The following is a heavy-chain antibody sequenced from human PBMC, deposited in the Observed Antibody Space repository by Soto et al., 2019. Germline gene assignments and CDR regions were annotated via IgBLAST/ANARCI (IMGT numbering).Heavy chain of an antibody. V-gene: IGHV3-33*01. CDR2: IWYDGSNK. J-gene: IGHJ4*02. CDR3: TIVRVADSALDH. Sequence: GGSLRLSGAASGFTFSSYGMHWVRQAPGKGLEWVAVIWYDGSNKYYADSVKGRLTISRDNSKNTLYLQMNSLRAEDTAVYDFTIVRVADSALDHLGKGTLVT. D-gene: IGHD3-10*01. CDR1: GFTFSSYG.